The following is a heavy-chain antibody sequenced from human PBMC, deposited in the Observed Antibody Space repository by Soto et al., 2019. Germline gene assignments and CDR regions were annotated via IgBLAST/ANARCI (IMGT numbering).Heavy chain of an antibody. D-gene: IGHD3-22*01. CDR3: TATYYYDSSGYYYRD. J-gene: IGHJ4*02. CDR1: GYTFTGYY. Sequence: QVQLVQSGAEVKKPGASVKVSCKASGYTFTGYYMHWVRQAPGQGLEWMGWINPNSGCTNYAQKFQGRVTMTRDTSISTAYMELSRLRSDDTAVYYCTATYYYDSSGYYYRDWGQGTLVTVSS. CDR2: INPNSGCT. V-gene: IGHV1-2*02.